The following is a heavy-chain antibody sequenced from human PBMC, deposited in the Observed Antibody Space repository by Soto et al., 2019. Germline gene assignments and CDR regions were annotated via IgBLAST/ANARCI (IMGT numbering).Heavy chain of an antibody. CDR1: GYTFTGYY. CDR2: INPNSGGT. V-gene: IGHV1-2*04. D-gene: IGHD2-15*01. CDR3: AIAGYCSGGSCYLNAFDI. Sequence: QVQLVQSGAEVKKPGASVKVSCKASGYTFTGYYMHWVRQAPGQGLEWMGWINPNSGGTNYAQKFQVWVTMTRDTCISTAYMELSRLRSDDTAVYYCAIAGYCSGGSCYLNAFDIWGQGTMVTVSS. J-gene: IGHJ3*02.